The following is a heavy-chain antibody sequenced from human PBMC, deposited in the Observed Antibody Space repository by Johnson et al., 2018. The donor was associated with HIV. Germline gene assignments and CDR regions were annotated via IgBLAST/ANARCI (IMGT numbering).Heavy chain of an antibody. Sequence: QVQLVESGGGLVQPGGSLRLSCAASGFTVSSNYMSWVRQAPGKGLEWVAVISYDGSKRYYADSVRGRFTISRDNSKNTLYLQVNGLRVEDTAVFYCASGEDYGGNYGALDIWGQGTMVTVSS. V-gene: IGHV3-30*03. D-gene: IGHD4-23*01. J-gene: IGHJ3*02. CDR1: GFTVSSNY. CDR3: ASGEDYGGNYGALDI. CDR2: ISYDGSKR.